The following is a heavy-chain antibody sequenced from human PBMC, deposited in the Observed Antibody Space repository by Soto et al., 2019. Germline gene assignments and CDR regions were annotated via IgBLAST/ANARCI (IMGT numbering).Heavy chain of an antibody. D-gene: IGHD3-16*01. CDR2: IYHSGST. V-gene: IGHV4-4*02. J-gene: IGHJ4*02. CDR3: ARVFDMGWGYGAYFDY. CDR1: GGSISSSNW. Sequence: QVQLQESGPGLVKPSGTLSLTCAVSGGSISSSNWWSWVRQPPGKGLEWIGEIYHSGSTNYNPSLKSRVTISVDQSKNQFSLKLSSVTAADTAVYYCARVFDMGWGYGAYFDYWGQGTLVTVSS.